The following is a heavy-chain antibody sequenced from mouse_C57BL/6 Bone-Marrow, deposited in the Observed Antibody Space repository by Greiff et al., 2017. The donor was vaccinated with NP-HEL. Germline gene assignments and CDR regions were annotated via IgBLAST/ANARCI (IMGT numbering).Heavy chain of an antibody. J-gene: IGHJ4*01. V-gene: IGHV2-2*01. D-gene: IGHD3-3*01. CDR3: ASLGGLYYYAMDY. Sequence: QVQLKESGPGLVQPSQSLSITCTVSGFSLTSYGVHWVRQSPGKGLEWLGVIWSGGSTDYNAAFISRLSISKDNSKSQVFFKMNSLQADVTAIYYCASLGGLYYYAMDYWGQGPSVTVSS. CDR2: IWSGGST. CDR1: GFSLTSYG.